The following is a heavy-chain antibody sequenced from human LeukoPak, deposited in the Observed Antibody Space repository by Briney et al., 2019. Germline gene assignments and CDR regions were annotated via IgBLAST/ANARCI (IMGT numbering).Heavy chain of an antibody. J-gene: IGHJ4*02. D-gene: IGHD3-10*01. V-gene: IGHV4-34*01. CDR1: GGSFGGHY. CDR3: ARPRYGSGSLDS. CDR2: INHSGST. Sequence: PSETLSLTCAVYGGSFGGHYWTWIRQPPGMGLEWIGEINHSGSTTYNPSLNTRVTISVDTSKNQISLKLSSVTAADTAVYYCARPRYGSGSLDSWGQGTLVTVSS.